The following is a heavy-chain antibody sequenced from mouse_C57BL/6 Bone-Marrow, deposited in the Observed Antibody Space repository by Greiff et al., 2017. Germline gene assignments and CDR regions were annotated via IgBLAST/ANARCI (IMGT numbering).Heavy chain of an antibody. CDR1: GYTFTSYW. D-gene: IGHD6-1*01. V-gene: IGHV1-55*01. Sequence: VQLQQSGAELVQPGASVKMSCKASGYTFTSYWITWVTQRPGQGLEWFGDIYPGSGSPNYNEKFKSKATLAVDTSSRAAYMQRSSLTSEDSAVYYCARGSPDYWGQGTTLTVSS. CDR2: IYPGSGSP. J-gene: IGHJ2*01. CDR3: ARGSPDY.